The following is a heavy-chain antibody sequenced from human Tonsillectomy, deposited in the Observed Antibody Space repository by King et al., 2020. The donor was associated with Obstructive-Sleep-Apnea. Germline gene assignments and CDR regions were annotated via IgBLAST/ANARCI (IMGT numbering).Heavy chain of an antibody. J-gene: IGHJ6*02. Sequence: VQLVESGGGVVQPGRSLRLSCAASGVTFSDFGMHWVRQAPGKGLEWVAVISYDGSNKYYADSVKGRFTISRDNSKNTLYLQMSSLRPEDTAVYYCAKDRASHSSSSYYYYAMDVWGQATTVTVSS. CDR3: AKDRASHSSSSYYYYAMDV. CDR2: ISYDGSNK. D-gene: IGHD6-6*01. CDR1: GVTFSDFG. V-gene: IGHV3-30*18.